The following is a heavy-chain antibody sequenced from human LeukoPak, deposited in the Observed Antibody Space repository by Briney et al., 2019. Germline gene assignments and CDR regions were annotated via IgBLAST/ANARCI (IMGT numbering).Heavy chain of an antibody. CDR3: AKEMATIEHDY. J-gene: IGHJ4*02. V-gene: IGHV3-7*05. Sequence: GGSLRLSCAASGFTFSTYWMTWVRQAPGKGLEWVANIKRDGTAKNYVDSVWGRFTISRDNAKNTLYLQMNSLRAEDTAVYYCAKEMATIEHDYWGQGTLVTVSS. CDR2: IKRDGTAK. CDR1: GFTFSTYW. D-gene: IGHD5-24*01.